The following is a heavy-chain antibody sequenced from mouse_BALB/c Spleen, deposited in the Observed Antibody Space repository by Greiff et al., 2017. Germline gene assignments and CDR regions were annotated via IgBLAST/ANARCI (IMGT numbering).Heavy chain of an antibody. J-gene: IGHJ2*01. Sequence: VQLKESGAELVKPGASVKLSCTASGFNIKDTYMHWVKQRPEQGLEWIGRIDPANGNTKYDPKFQGKATITADTSSNTAYLQLSSLTSEDTAVYYCARSITTALDYWGQGTTLTVSS. CDR2: IDPANGNT. CDR3: ARSITTALDY. CDR1: GFNIKDTY. V-gene: IGHV14-3*02. D-gene: IGHD1-2*01.